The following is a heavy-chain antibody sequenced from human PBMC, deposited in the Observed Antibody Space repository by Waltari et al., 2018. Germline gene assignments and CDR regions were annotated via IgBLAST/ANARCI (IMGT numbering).Heavy chain of an antibody. CDR2: IYHSGST. D-gene: IGHD3-10*01. CDR3: ARGRVRGWGAFDI. V-gene: IGHV4-30-2*01. Sequence: QLQLQESGSGLVKPSQTLSLTCAVSGGSISSGGYSWSWIRQPPGKRLEGIGYIYHSGSTYDTPPLKSRVTISVDRSKNQFSLKLSSVTAADTAVYYCARGRVRGWGAFDIWGQGTMVTVSS. J-gene: IGHJ3*02. CDR1: GGSISSGGYS.